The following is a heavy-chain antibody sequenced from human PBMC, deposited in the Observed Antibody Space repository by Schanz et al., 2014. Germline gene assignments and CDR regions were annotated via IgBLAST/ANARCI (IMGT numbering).Heavy chain of an antibody. CDR2: ISHSGGSK. Sequence: DVQLLESGGGLVQPGGSLRLSCAASGFTFNSYAMTWVRQAPGKGLEWVSSISHSGGSKYYADSVKGRFTISRDNSENTLYLQMNSLSADDTTVFYCANGMGYCSGGTCCDYYYYGLDVWGQGTTVTVSS. V-gene: IGHV3-23*01. D-gene: IGHD2-15*01. CDR3: ANGMGYCSGGTCCDYYYYGLDV. CDR1: GFTFNSYA. J-gene: IGHJ6*02.